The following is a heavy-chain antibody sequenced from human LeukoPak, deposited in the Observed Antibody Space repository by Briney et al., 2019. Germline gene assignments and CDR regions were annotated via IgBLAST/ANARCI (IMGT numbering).Heavy chain of an antibody. Sequence: SVKVSCKASGGTFSSYAISWVRQAPGQGLEWVGGIIPIFGTANYAQKFQGRVTITADESTSTAYVELSSLRSEDTAVYYCARVTDYYDSSGYYIDYWGQGTLVTVSS. CDR1: GGTFSSYA. CDR3: ARVTDYYDSSGYYIDY. D-gene: IGHD3-22*01. CDR2: IIPIFGTA. V-gene: IGHV1-69*13. J-gene: IGHJ4*02.